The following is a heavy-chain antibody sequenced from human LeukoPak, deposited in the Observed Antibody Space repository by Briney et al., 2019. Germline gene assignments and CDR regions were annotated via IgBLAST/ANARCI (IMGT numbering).Heavy chain of an antibody. CDR1: GVSISSYY. CDR3: AREAPGVAYLDY. V-gene: IGHV4-59*01. J-gene: IGHJ4*02. D-gene: IGHD3-3*01. CDR2: IHYSGST. Sequence: SETLSFTCTVSGVSISSYYWTWIRQPPGKGLEWIGNIHYSGSTNYNPSLRSRVTISVDTSKNQSSLKLSAVTAADTAVYYCAREAPGVAYLDYWGQGTLVAVSS.